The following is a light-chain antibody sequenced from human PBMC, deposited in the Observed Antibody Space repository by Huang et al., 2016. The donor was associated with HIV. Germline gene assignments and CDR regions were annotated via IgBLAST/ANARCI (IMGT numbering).Light chain of an antibody. Sequence: IQLTQSPSSLSASVGDRVTITCRASQGISSYLAWYQQKQGKAPKLLIYAASTLQSGVPSRFSGSGSGTDFTLTISSLQPEDFATYYCQQLNFYPLTFGGGTKVGIK. CDR3: QQLNFYPLT. CDR1: QGISSY. J-gene: IGKJ4*01. CDR2: AAS. V-gene: IGKV1-9*01.